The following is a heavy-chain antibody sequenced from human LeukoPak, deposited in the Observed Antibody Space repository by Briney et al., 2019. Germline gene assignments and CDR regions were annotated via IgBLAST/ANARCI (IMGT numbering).Heavy chain of an antibody. CDR3: ATKRGIAVAGSLQH. CDR1: GFTFSSYG. CDR2: IRYDGSNK. Sequence: GGSLRLSCEASGFTFSSYGMHGVRQAPGKGLEWVAFIRYDGSNKYYADSVKGRFTISRDNSKNTLYLQMNSLRAEDTAVYYCATKRGIAVAGSLQHWGQGTLVTVSS. J-gene: IGHJ1*01. V-gene: IGHV3-30*02. D-gene: IGHD6-19*01.